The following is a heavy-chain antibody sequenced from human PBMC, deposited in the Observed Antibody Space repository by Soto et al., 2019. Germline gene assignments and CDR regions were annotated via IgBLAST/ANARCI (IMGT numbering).Heavy chain of an antibody. Sequence: SETLSLTCAVSGGSIRSGSHYWSWIRQHPGKGLEWIGYIYYSGSTYYNPSLKSRITISISTSKNQFSLKLTSVTAADTAVYYCAREGGDGIDYWGQGTLVTVSS. D-gene: IGHD3-16*01. CDR3: AREGGDGIDY. CDR2: IYYSGST. CDR1: GGSIRSGSHY. J-gene: IGHJ4*02. V-gene: IGHV4-31*11.